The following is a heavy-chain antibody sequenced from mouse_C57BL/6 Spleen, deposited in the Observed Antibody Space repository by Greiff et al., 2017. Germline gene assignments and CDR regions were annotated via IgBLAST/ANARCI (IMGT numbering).Heavy chain of an antibody. D-gene: IGHD6-1*01. CDR1: GYTFTSYW. CDR2: IYPGSGST. CDR3: ARGLAGAMDY. J-gene: IGHJ4*01. Sequence: QVQLKQSGAELVKPGASVKMSCKASGYTFTSYWITWVKQRPGQGLEWIGDIYPGSGSTNYNEKFKSKATLTVDTSSSTAYMQLSSLTSEDSAVYYCARGLAGAMDYWGQGTSVTVSS. V-gene: IGHV1-55*01.